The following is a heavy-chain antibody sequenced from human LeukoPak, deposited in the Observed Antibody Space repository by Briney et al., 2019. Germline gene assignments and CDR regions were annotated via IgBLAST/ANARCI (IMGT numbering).Heavy chain of an antibody. CDR3: ARERPTYSGSYSGNAFDI. CDR1: GFTFSSYS. J-gene: IGHJ3*02. V-gene: IGHV3-21*01. CDR2: ISSSSSYI. D-gene: IGHD1-26*01. Sequence: GGSLRLSCAASGFTFSSYSMNWVRQAPGKGLEWVSSISSSSSYIYYADSVKGRFTISRDNAKNSLYLQMNSLRAEDTAVYYCARERPTYSGSYSGNAFDIWGQGTTVTVSS.